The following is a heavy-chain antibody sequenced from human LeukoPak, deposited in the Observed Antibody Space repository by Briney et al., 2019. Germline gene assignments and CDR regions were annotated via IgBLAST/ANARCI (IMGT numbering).Heavy chain of an antibody. V-gene: IGHV1-8*02. CDR1: GGTFSSYA. CDR2: MNPNSGNT. J-gene: IGHJ6*02. Sequence: GSSVKVSCKASGGTFSSYAISWVRQATGQGLEWMGWMNPNSGNTGYTQKFQGRVTMTRNTSISTAYMELSGLRSEDTAMYYCARTRILDVWGQGTTVSVSS. CDR3: ARTRILDV. D-gene: IGHD2-15*01.